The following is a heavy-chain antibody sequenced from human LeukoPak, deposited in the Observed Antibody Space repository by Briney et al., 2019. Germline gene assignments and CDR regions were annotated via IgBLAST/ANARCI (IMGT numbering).Heavy chain of an antibody. V-gene: IGHV1-18*01. J-gene: IGHJ4*02. CDR3: VRVSGMIVAVIDHRHDY. CDR2: ISAYNGNT. D-gene: IGHD3-22*01. CDR1: GYTFTSYG. Sequence: ASVKVSCKASGYTFTSYGISWVRQAPGQGLEWMGWISAYNGNTNYAQKLQGRVTMTTDTSTSTAYMELRSLRSDDTAVYYCVRVSGMIVAVIDHRHDYWGQGTLVTVSS.